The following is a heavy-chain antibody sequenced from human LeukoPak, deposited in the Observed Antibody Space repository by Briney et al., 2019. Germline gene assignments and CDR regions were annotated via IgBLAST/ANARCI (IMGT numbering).Heavy chain of an antibody. J-gene: IGHJ4*02. CDR2: IYYSGST. CDR1: GGSVSSGSYY. CDR3: ARWLQHEDYFDY. Sequence: SETLSLTCTVSGGSVSSGSYYWSWIRQPPGKGLEWIGYIYYSGSTNYNPSLKSRATISVDTSKNQFSLKLSSVTAADTAVYYCARWLQHEDYFDYWGQGTLVTVSS. V-gene: IGHV4-61*01. D-gene: IGHD5-24*01.